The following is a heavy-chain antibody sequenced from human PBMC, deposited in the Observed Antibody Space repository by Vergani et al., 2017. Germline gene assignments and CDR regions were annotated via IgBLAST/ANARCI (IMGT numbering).Heavy chain of an antibody. CDR1: GFTFSNAW. Sequence: EVQLVESGGGLVKPGGSLRLSCAASGFTFSNAWMSWVRQAPGKGLEWVGRIKSKTDGGTTDYAAPVKGRFTISRDDSKNTLYLQMNSLKTEDTAVYYCAKMIGTTYYDFWSGYGADYYYGMDVWGQGTTVTVSS. CDR2: IKSKTDGGTT. V-gene: IGHV3-15*01. CDR3: AKMIGTTYYDFWSGYGADYYYGMDV. D-gene: IGHD3-3*01. J-gene: IGHJ6*02.